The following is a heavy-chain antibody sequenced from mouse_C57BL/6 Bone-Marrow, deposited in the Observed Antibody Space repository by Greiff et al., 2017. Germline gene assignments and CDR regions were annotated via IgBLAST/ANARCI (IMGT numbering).Heavy chain of an antibody. CDR2: ISDGGSYT. CDR3: ARPMVMDY. J-gene: IGHJ4*01. D-gene: IGHD2-3*01. CDR1: GFTFSSYA. Sequence: EVQGVESGGGLVKPGGSLKLSCAASGFTFSSYAMSWVRQTPEKRLEWVATISDGGSYTYYPDNVKGRFTISRDNAKNNLYLQMSHLKSEDTAMYYCARPMVMDYWGQGTSVTVSS. V-gene: IGHV5-4*01.